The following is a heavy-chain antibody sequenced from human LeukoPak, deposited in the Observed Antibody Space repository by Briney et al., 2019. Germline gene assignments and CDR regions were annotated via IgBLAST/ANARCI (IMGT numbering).Heavy chain of an antibody. CDR2: INHSGST. CDR1: GGSFSGYF. D-gene: IGHD6-19*01. V-gene: IGHV4-34*01. Sequence: PSETLSLTCAVYGGSFSGYFWSWVRQPPGKGLEWIGEINHSGSTNYNPSLKSRVTISVDTSKNQFSLKLSSVTAADTAVYYCARGRAVAGPYYFDYWGQGTLVTVSS. CDR3: ARGRAVAGPYYFDY. J-gene: IGHJ4*02.